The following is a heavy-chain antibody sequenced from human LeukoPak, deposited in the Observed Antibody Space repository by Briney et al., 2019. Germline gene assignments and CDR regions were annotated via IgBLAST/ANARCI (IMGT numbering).Heavy chain of an antibody. Sequence: ASVKVSCKASGYTFTSYDINWVRQATGQGLEWMGWMNPNSGNTGYAQKFQGRVTMTRNTSISTAYMKLSSLRSEDTAVYYCARGYYDILTGYYIASDDNWFDPWGQGTLVTVSS. CDR2: MNPNSGNT. CDR3: ARGYYDILTGYYIASDDNWFDP. D-gene: IGHD3-9*01. V-gene: IGHV1-8*01. J-gene: IGHJ5*02. CDR1: GYTFTSYD.